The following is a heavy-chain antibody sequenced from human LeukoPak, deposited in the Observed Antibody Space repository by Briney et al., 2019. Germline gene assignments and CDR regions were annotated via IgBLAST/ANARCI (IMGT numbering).Heavy chain of an antibody. CDR2: ISHGRSNS. CDR3: ARDLSGSYMSDY. D-gene: IGHD3-10*01. J-gene: IGHJ4*02. V-gene: IGHV3-30-3*01. Sequence: GRSLRLSCAASGFTFSNYAMHWARQAPGKGLEWVAFISHGRSNSCHADSVKGRFTISRDNSKNTLYLQMNSLTDEDTAVYYCARDLSGSYMSDYWGQGTLVTVSS. CDR1: GFTFSNYA.